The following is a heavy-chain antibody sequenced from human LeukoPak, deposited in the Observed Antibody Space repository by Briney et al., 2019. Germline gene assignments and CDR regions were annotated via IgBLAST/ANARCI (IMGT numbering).Heavy chain of an antibody. V-gene: IGHV1-2*02. J-gene: IGHJ5*02. CDR2: INPNSGGT. Sequence: ASVKVSCKASGYTFTSYGISWVRQAPGQGLEWMGWINPNSGGTNYAQKFQGRVTMTRDTSISTAYMELSRLRSDDTAVYYCARGTLRIAAAVVYNWFDPWGQGTLVTVSS. CDR1: GYTFTSYG. CDR3: ARGTLRIAAAVVYNWFDP. D-gene: IGHD6-13*01.